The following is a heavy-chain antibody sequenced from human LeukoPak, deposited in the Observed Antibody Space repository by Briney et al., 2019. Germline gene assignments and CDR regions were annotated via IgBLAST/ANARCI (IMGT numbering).Heavy chain of an antibody. CDR2: IDPSDSYT. CDR3: ALTSRITTFGVVISSYYYYYYGMDV. CDR1: GYSFTSYW. J-gene: IGHJ6*02. V-gene: IGHV5-10-1*01. D-gene: IGHD3-3*01. Sequence: GESLKISCKGSGYSFTSYWISWVRQMPGKGLEWMGRIDPSDSYTNYSPSFQGHVTISADKSISTAYLQWSSLRASDTAMYYCALTSRITTFGVVISSYYYYYYGMDVWGQGTTVTVSS.